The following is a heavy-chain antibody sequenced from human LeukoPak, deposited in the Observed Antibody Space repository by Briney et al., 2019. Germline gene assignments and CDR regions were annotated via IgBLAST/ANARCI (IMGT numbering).Heavy chain of an antibody. V-gene: IGHV1-2*02. Sequence: ASVKISCKVSGYTFTDYYMHWVRQAPGQGLEWMGWINPNSGGTNYAQKFQGRVTMTRDTSISTAYMELSRLRSDDTAVYYCARRFWSGYSDYWGQGTLVTVSS. J-gene: IGHJ4*02. CDR2: INPNSGGT. CDR3: ARRFWSGYSDY. CDR1: GYTFTDYY. D-gene: IGHD3-3*01.